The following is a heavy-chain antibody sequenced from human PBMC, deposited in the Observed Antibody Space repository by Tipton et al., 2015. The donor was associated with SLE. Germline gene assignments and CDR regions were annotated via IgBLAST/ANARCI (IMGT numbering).Heavy chain of an antibody. V-gene: IGHV4-38-2*02. J-gene: IGHJ5*02. CDR1: GYSISRGYY. CDR3: ARGGDFDPREGWFDP. D-gene: IGHD3-9*01. CDR2: IYHSGSD. Sequence: TLSLTCTVSGYSISRGYYWGWIRQPPGKGLEWIGNIYHSGSDYYNPSLKSRVTISLDTSKNQFSLELSSVTAADTAVYYCARGGDFDPREGWFDPWGQGTLVTVSS.